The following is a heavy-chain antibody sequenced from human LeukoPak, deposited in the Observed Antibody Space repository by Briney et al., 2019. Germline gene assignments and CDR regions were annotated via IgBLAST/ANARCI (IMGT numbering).Heavy chain of an antibody. CDR1: GDSISSYY. V-gene: IGHV4-4*09. D-gene: IGHD5-24*01. CDR2: IYTSGTT. CDR3: ARRINYRGFYFDS. Sequence: PSETLSLTCSVSGDSISSYYWSWIRQPPGKGLEWIGFIYTSGTTTYNPSLESRVTMSVAMSNNQFSLKLTSVTAADTAVYYCARRINYRGFYFDSWGQGALVTVSS. J-gene: IGHJ4*02.